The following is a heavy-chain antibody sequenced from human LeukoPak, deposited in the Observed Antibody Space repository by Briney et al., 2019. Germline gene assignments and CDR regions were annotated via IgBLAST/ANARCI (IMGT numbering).Heavy chain of an antibody. D-gene: IGHD2-15*01. J-gene: IGHJ4*02. V-gene: IGHV3-11*06. CDR1: GFTFSDYY. Sequence: GGSLRLSCAASGFTFSDYYMSWIRQAPGKGLEWVSSISSSSSYIYYADSVKGRFTISRDNAKNSLYLQMNSLRAEDTAVYYCARVSGYCSGGSCTSGYWGQGTLVTVSS. CDR3: ARVSGYCSGGSCTSGY. CDR2: ISSSSSYI.